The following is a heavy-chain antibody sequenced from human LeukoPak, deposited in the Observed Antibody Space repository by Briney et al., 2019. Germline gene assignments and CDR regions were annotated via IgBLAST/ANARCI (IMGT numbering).Heavy chain of an antibody. CDR1: GGSISSSSYY. D-gene: IGHD4-4*01. J-gene: IGHJ6*02. CDR2: IYYSGST. V-gene: IGHV4-39*01. CDR3: ARTTTAHYGMDV. Sequence: SETLSLTCTVSGGSISSSSYYWGWIRQPPGTGLEWIGSIYYSGSTYYNPSLKSRVTISVDTSKNQFSLKLSSVTAADTAVYYCARTTTAHYGMDVWGQGTTVTVSS.